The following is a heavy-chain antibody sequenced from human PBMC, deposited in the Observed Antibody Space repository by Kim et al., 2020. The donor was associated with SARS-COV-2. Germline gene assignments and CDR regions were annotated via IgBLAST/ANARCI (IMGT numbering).Heavy chain of an antibody. CDR3: TTDIWTAVARDH. CDR2: IKSKTDGGTT. V-gene: IGHV3-15*01. CDR1: GFTFNNAW. D-gene: IGHD2-21*02. J-gene: IGHJ4*02. Sequence: GGSLRLSCAASGFTFNNAWMNWVRQAPGKGLEWVGHIKSKTDGGTTDYAAPVKGRFTISRDDSKNTLYLQMNSLKTEDTAVYYCTTDIWTAVARDHWGQG.